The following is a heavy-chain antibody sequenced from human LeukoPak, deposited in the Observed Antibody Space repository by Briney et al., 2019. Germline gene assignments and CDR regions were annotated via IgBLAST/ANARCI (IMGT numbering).Heavy chain of an antibody. CDR1: GFSFSRND. V-gene: IGHV3-13*01. Sequence: GGSLRLSCAASGFSFSRNDMHWVRQRTGKGLEWVSGIGTAGDTNYAGSVKGRFTISRGTGKNSLYLQMRSLRAEDTAVYYCAGRTSWYYGFDVWGQGTTVTVSS. J-gene: IGHJ6*02. CDR2: IGTAGDT. D-gene: IGHD1-1*01. CDR3: AGRTSWYYGFDV.